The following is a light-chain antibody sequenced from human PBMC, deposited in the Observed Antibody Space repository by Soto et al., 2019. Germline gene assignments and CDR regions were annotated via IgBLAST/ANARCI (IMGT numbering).Light chain of an antibody. CDR2: GAS. Sequence: EIVMTQSPATLSVSPGERATLSCRASQSVSSNLAWYQQKPGQAPRLLIYGASTRATGIPARFSGSVSGTEFTLTISSLQSEYFAVYYCQQYNNWHFTFGPGTKVDIK. CDR3: QQYNNWHFT. J-gene: IGKJ3*01. V-gene: IGKV3-15*01. CDR1: QSVSSN.